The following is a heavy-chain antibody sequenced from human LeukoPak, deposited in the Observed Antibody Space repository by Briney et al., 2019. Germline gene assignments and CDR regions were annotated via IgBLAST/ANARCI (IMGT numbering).Heavy chain of an antibody. Sequence: SETLSLTCAGYGESFSGYYWSWIRQPPGKGLEWIGEINHSGSTNYNPSLKSRVTISVDTSKNQFSLKLSSVTAADTAVYYCARGRHSWYGVEYFQHWGQGTLVTVSS. D-gene: IGHD6-13*01. CDR3: ARGRHSWYGVEYFQH. J-gene: IGHJ1*01. V-gene: IGHV4-34*01. CDR1: GESFSGYY. CDR2: INHSGST.